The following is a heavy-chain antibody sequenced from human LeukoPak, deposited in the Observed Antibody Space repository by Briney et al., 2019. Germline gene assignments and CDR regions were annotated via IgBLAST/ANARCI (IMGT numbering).Heavy chain of an antibody. CDR2: MNPNSGNT. CDR3: AIYAAAASAYYFDY. D-gene: IGHD6-13*01. J-gene: IGHJ4*02. CDR1: GYTFTSYD. V-gene: IGHV1-8*01. Sequence: ASVKVSCKASGYTFTSYDIDWVRQATGQGLEWMGWMNPNSGNTGYAQKFQGRVTMTRNTSISTAYMELSSLRSEDTAVYYCAIYAAAASAYYFDYWGQGTLVTVSS.